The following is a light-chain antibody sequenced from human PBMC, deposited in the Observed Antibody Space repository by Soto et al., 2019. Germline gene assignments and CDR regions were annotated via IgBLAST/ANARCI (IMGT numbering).Light chain of an antibody. CDR1: FSNIGAGYD. Sequence: QSVLTQPASVSGAPGQRVTISCTGSFSNIGAGYDVHWYQQLPGPAPKLLIYGNSNRPSGVPDRFSGSKSGTSASLAITGLQAEDEADYYCQSYDSSLSGVVFGGGTKLTVL. J-gene: IGLJ2*01. V-gene: IGLV1-40*01. CDR2: GNS. CDR3: QSYDSSLSGVV.